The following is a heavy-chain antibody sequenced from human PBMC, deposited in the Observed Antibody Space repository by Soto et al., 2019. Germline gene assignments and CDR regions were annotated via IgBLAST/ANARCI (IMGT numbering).Heavy chain of an antibody. CDR2: ISGRGGGT. Sequence: GGSLRLSCAASGFTFSSYAMSWVRQAPGKGLEWVSAISGRGGGTYYADSVKGRFTISRDNSKNTLYLQMNSLRAEDTAVYYCAKNIAVAGGSFYYYGMDVWGQGTTVTVSS. V-gene: IGHV3-23*01. CDR1: GFTFSSYA. CDR3: AKNIAVAGGSFYYYGMDV. J-gene: IGHJ6*02. D-gene: IGHD6-19*01.